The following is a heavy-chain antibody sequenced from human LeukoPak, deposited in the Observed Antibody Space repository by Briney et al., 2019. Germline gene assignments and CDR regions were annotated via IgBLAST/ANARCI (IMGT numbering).Heavy chain of an antibody. J-gene: IGHJ5*01. V-gene: IGHV3-48*03. D-gene: IGHD2-2*01. CDR1: GLTFSSYE. Sequence: GGSLRLSCAASGLTFSSYEMNWVRQAPGKGLEWVSYISSSGSTIYYADSVKGRFTISRDNSKNTLYLQMNSLRAEDTAVYYCAKDRHAPGRYCSSTSCFPFDSWGQGTLVTVSS. CDR2: ISSSGSTI. CDR3: AKDRHAPGRYCSSTSCFPFDS.